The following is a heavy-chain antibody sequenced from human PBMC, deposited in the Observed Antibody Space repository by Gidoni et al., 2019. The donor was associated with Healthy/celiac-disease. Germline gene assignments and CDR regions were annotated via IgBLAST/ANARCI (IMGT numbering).Heavy chain of an antibody. CDR3: ANSLYDSSGYYAY. V-gene: IGHV3-9*01. D-gene: IGHD3-22*01. J-gene: IGHJ4*02. CDR1: GFTFDDYA. Sequence: EVQLVESGGGLVQPGWSLRLSCAASGFTFDDYAMPWVRQAPGKGLEWVSGISWNSGSIGYADSVKGRFTISRDNAKNSLYLQMNSLRAEDTALYYCANSLYDSSGYYAYWGQGTLVTVSS. CDR2: ISWNSGSI.